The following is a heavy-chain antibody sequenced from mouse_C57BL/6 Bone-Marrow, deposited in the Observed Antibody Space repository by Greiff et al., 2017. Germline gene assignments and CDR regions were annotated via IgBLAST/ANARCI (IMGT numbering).Heavy chain of an antibody. J-gene: IGHJ4*01. Sequence: VQLQQSGAELAKPGASVKMSCKASGYTFTSYWMHWVKQRPGQGLEWIGYINPSTGYTEYNQKFKDKATLTADKSSSTAYMQLSSLTSEDSAVYYGAITTVVAAMDYWGQGTSVTVSS. CDR3: AITTVVAAMDY. CDR1: GYTFTSYW. V-gene: IGHV1-7*01. CDR2: INPSTGYT. D-gene: IGHD1-1*01.